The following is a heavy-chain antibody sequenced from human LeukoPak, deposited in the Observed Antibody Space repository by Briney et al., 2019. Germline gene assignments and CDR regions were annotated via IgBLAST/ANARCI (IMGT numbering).Heavy chain of an antibody. CDR1: GFTFSSYG. D-gene: IGHD3-22*01. J-gene: IGHJ3*02. V-gene: IGHV3-33*01. CDR2: IWYDGSNK. CDR3: ARDIYDSSPPINAFDI. Sequence: GGSLRLSCAASGFTFSSYGMHWVRQAPGKGLEWVAVIWYDGSNKYYADSVKGRFTISRDNSKNTLYLQMNSLRAEDTAVYDCARDIYDSSPPINAFDIWGQGTMVTVSS.